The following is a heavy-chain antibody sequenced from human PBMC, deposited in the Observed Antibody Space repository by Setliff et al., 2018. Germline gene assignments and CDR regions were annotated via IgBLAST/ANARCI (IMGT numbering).Heavy chain of an antibody. V-gene: IGHV1-46*01. CDR1: GYSFTGYY. Sequence: ASVKVSCKASGYSFTGYYMHWVRQAPGQGLEWMGTIHTGGGSASYAQKFQGRVTMTSDTSTSTVYMEVNSVTSDDTAIYYCARGGMAAAGRKGVFEYWGQGTVVPSPQ. CDR3: ARGGMAAAGRKGVFEY. D-gene: IGHD6-13*01. CDR2: IHTGGGSA. J-gene: IGHJ4*02.